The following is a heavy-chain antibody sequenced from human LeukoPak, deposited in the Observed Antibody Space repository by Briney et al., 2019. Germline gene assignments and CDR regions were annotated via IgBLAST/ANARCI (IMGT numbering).Heavy chain of an antibody. V-gene: IGHV4-34*01. CDR3: ARHWRLGYGKDYWYFDL. CDR1: GGSFSAYY. J-gene: IGHJ2*01. CDR2: INHSGST. D-gene: IGHD5-12*01. Sequence: SETLSLTCGVYGGSFSAYYWSCIRQSPGKGLEWIGEINHSGSTNYNPSLKSRLTISIDTSKNQFSLKLSSVTAADTAVYYCARHWRLGYGKDYWYFDLWGRGTLVTVSS.